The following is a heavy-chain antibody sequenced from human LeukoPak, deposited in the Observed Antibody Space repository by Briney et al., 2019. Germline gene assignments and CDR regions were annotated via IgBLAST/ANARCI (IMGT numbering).Heavy chain of an antibody. CDR3: AKNRWGSVATPDS. CDR1: GFSFDDYA. D-gene: IGHD5-12*01. CDR2: ISWNSGSI. V-gene: IGHV3-9*01. J-gene: IGHJ4*02. Sequence: PGGSLRLSCAASGFSFDDYAMHWVRQAPGKGLEWVAGISWNSGSIDYVDSVKGRFTISRDNSKSTLYLQMNSLRTEDTALYYCAKNRWGSVATPDSWGQGTLVTVSS.